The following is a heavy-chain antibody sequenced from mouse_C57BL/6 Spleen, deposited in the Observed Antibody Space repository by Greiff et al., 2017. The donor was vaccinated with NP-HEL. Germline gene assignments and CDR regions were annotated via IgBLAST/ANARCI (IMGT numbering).Heavy chain of an antibody. CDR3: AREDYGSSYWAMDY. J-gene: IGHJ4*01. V-gene: IGHV5-4*01. Sequence: EVMLVESGGGLVKPGGSLKLSCAASGFTFSSYAMSWVRQTPEKRLEWVATISDGGSYTYYPDNVKGRFTISRDNAKNNLYLQMSHLKSEDTAMYYCAREDYGSSYWAMDYWGQGTSVTVSS. CDR1: GFTFSSYA. CDR2: ISDGGSYT. D-gene: IGHD1-1*01.